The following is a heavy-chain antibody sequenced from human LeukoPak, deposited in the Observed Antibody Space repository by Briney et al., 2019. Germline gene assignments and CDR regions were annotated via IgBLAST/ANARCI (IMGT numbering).Heavy chain of an antibody. V-gene: IGHV3-33*01. CDR3: ARDGQDDYGDYGPLDY. CDR2: IWYDGSNK. J-gene: IGHJ4*02. Sequence: GGSLRLSCAASGFTFSSYGMHWVRQAPGKGLEWVAVIWYDGSNKYYADSVKGRFTISRDNSKNTLYLQMNSPRAEDTAVYYCARDGQDDYGDYGPLDYWGQGTLVTVSS. D-gene: IGHD4-17*01. CDR1: GFTFSSYG.